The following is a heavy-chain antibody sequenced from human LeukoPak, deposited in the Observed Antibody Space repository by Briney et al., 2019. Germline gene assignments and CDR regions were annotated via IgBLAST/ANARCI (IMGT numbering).Heavy chain of an antibody. Sequence: GGSLRLSCAASGFTFSSYEMNWVRQAPGKGLEWVANIKQDGSEKDYVDSVKGRFTISRDNAKKSLYLQMNSLRAEDTAVYYCARFGIAEQLVDYYHYYMDVWGKGTTVTVSS. V-gene: IGHV3-7*01. CDR1: GFTFSSYE. CDR2: IKQDGSEK. D-gene: IGHD6-6*01. J-gene: IGHJ6*03. CDR3: ARFGIAEQLVDYYHYYMDV.